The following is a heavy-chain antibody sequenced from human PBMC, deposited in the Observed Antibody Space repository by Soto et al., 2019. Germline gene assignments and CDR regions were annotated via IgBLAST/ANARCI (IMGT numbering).Heavy chain of an antibody. V-gene: IGHV3-23*01. CDR3: AKGGRQWLVTSDFNY. Sequence: GGSLRLSCAASGFTFSSYAMNWVRQAPGKGLEWVSAISGSGGNTNYADSVKGRFSISRDNSKNTLYLQMNSLRAEDTAVYYCAKGGRQWLVTSDFNYWGQGALVTVSS. CDR1: GFTFSSYA. CDR2: ISGSGGNT. J-gene: IGHJ4*02. D-gene: IGHD6-19*01.